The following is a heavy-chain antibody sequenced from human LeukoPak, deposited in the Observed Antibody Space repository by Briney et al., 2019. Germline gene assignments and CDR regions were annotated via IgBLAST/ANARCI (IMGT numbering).Heavy chain of an antibody. D-gene: IGHD3-9*01. CDR2: ISGSGGST. CDR1: GFTFSSYA. CDR3: AKESYYDILTGYSLHYYYYGMDV. J-gene: IGHJ6*02. Sequence: PGGSLRLSCAASGFTFSSYAMSWVRQAPGKGLEWVSAISGSGGSTYYADSVKGRFTISRDNSKNTLYLQMNSLRAEDTAVYYCAKESYYDILTGYSLHYYYYGMDVWGQGTTVTVSS. V-gene: IGHV3-23*01.